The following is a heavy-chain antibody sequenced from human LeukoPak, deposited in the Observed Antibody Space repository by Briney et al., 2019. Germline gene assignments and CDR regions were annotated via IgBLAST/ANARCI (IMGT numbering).Heavy chain of an antibody. CDR3: ARVGGSGDWNYGLFDY. Sequence: ASVKVSCKASGYTFTGYYMHWVRQAPGQGLEWMGWINPNSGGTTYAQKFQVRVTMTRDTSISTAYMELSRLRSDDTAVYYCARVGGSGDWNYGLFDYWGQGTLVTVSS. CDR1: GYTFTGYY. CDR2: INPNSGGT. V-gene: IGHV1-2*02. D-gene: IGHD1-7*01. J-gene: IGHJ4*02.